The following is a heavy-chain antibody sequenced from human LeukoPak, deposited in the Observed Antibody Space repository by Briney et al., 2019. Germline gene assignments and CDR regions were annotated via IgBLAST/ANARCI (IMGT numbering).Heavy chain of an antibody. D-gene: IGHD3-10*01. CDR2: ITSSSSTI. CDR3: AKDSVNGLLWFGESKGWFDP. Sequence: GGSLRLSCAASGFIFSTYNMDWVRQAPGKGLEWVSYITSSSSTIYYADSVKGRFTISRDNAKNSLYLQMNSLRAEDTAVYYCAKDSVNGLLWFGESKGWFDPWGQGTLVTVSS. J-gene: IGHJ5*02. V-gene: IGHV3-48*01. CDR1: GFIFSTYN.